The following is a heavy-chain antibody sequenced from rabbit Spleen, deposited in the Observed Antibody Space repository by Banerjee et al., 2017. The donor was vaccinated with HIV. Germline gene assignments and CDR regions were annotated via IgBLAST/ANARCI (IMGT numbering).Heavy chain of an antibody. CDR3: ARDTSTSFSSYGMDL. D-gene: IGHD1-1*01. V-gene: IGHV1S45*01. CDR2: INAGSSGFT. J-gene: IGHJ6*01. CDR1: GFSFSDRDV. Sequence: EQLVESGGGLVQPEGSLTLTCKASGFSFSDRDVMCWVRQAPGKGLQWIACINAGSSGFTYHASWAKGRFTISKTSSTTVTLQMTRLTAADTATYFCARDTSTSFSSYGMDLWGPGT.